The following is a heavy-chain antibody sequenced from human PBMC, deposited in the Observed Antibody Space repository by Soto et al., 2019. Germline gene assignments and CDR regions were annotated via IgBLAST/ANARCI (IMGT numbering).Heavy chain of an antibody. CDR2: ISGSGGST. CDR3: AKEPPSGYDSSGYYSGLGNGMDV. V-gene: IGHV3-23*01. CDR1: GFTFSSYA. J-gene: IGHJ6*02. Sequence: GGSLRLSCAASGFTFSSYAMSWVRQAPGKGLEWVSAISGSGGSTYYADSVKGRFTISRDNSKNTLYLQMNSLRAEDTAVYYCAKEPPSGYDSSGYYSGLGNGMDVWGQGTTVTVSS. D-gene: IGHD3-22*01.